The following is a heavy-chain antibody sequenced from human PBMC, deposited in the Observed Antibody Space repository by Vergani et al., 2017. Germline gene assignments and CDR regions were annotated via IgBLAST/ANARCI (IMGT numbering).Heavy chain of an antibody. J-gene: IGHJ4*02. CDR2: ISGSGGST. CDR1: GFTFSSYA. Sequence: EVQLLESGGGLVQPGGSLRLSCAASGFTFSSYAMSWVRQAPGKGLEWVSAISGSGGSTYYADSVKGRFTISRDNSKNTLYLQMNSLRAEDTAVYYCARGPGDFWSGAYFDYWGQGTLVTVSS. D-gene: IGHD3-3*01. V-gene: IGHV3-23*01. CDR3: ARGPGDFWSGAYFDY.